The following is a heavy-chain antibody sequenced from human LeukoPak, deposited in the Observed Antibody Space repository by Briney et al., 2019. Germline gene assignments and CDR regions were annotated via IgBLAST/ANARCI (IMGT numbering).Heavy chain of an antibody. CDR2: ISGSGGST. V-gene: IGHV3-23*01. Sequence: GGSLRLSCAASEFTFSSYAMSWVRQAPGKGLEWVSTISGSGGSTYYADFVKGRFTISRDNSKNTLYLQMSSLRAEDTAVYYCAKRENFDWLPYYFDYWGQGTLVTVSS. CDR1: EFTFSSYA. CDR3: AKRENFDWLPYYFDY. J-gene: IGHJ4*02. D-gene: IGHD3-9*01.